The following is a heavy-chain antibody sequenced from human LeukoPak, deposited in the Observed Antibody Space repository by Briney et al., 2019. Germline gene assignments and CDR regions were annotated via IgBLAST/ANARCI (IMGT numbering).Heavy chain of an antibody. Sequence: GGSLRLSCAASGFTFSSYAMSWVRHAPGEGLEWVANIKHDGSEKYYVDSVRGRFTISRDNAKNSLYLQMNSLRPEDTAVYYCARAAGWDRSDYWGQGTLATVSS. D-gene: IGHD1-26*01. CDR3: ARAAGWDRSDY. J-gene: IGHJ4*02. V-gene: IGHV3-7*03. CDR2: IKHDGSEK. CDR1: GFTFSSYA.